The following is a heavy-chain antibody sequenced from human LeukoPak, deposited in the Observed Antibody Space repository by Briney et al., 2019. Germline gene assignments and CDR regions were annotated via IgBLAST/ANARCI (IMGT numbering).Heavy chain of an antibody. Sequence: PGGSLRLSCAASGFTFSSYAMSWVRQAPGKGLEWVSAISGSGGSTYYADSVKGRFTISRDNSKNTLYLQTNSLRAEDTAVYYCAKDLQYSYGLYYFDYWGQGTLVTVSS. CDR3: AKDLQYSYGLYYFDY. CDR1: GFTFSSYA. J-gene: IGHJ4*02. V-gene: IGHV3-23*01. D-gene: IGHD5-18*01. CDR2: ISGSGGST.